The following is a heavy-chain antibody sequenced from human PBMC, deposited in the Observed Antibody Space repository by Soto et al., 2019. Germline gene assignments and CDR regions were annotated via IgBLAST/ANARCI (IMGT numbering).Heavy chain of an antibody. CDR2: IIPIFGTA. J-gene: IGHJ6*02. CDR1: GGTFSSYA. CDR3: ARPLSQGVISPVHPGGSDDYYYGMDV. Sequence: VASVKVSCKASGGTFSSYAISLVRQAPGQGLEWMGGIIPIFGTANYAQKFQGRVTITADESTSTAYMELSSLRSEDTAVYYCARPLSQGVISPVHPGGSDDYYYGMDVWGQGTTVTVSS. D-gene: IGHD3-10*01. V-gene: IGHV1-69*13.